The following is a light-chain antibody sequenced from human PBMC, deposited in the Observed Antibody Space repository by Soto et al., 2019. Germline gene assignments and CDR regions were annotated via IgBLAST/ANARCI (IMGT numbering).Light chain of an antibody. CDR1: QSIRSY. Sequence: DIQLTQSPSSLSASVGDRVTITCLASQSIRSYLNWYQQKPGKAPKLLIYAASSLQTGVSSRFSGSGSGTEFTLTISSLQPDDFATYYCQQYYSYPRTFGQGTKVDIK. J-gene: IGKJ1*01. CDR2: AAS. V-gene: IGKV1-17*01. CDR3: QQYYSYPRT.